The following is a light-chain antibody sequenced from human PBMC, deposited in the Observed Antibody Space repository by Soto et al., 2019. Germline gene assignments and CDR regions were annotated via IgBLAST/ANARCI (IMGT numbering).Light chain of an antibody. Sequence: SYELTQPPSVSVSPGQAARITCSGDALPQKYAYWYQQKSGQAPALVIYEDSKRPSGIPERFSGSSSGTMATLTISGAQVEDEADYYCYSTDSSSVHRIFGGGTKVTVL. CDR1: ALPQKY. V-gene: IGLV3-10*01. CDR2: EDS. CDR3: YSTDSSSVHRI. J-gene: IGLJ2*01.